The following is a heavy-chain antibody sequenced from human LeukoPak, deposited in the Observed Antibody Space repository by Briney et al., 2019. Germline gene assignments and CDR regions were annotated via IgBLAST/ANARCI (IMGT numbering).Heavy chain of an antibody. Sequence: SETLSLTCTVSGGSVSSGSYYWSWIRQPPGKGLEWIVYIYYSGSTNYNPSLKSRITISVDTSKNQFSLELSSVTAADTAVYYCARATVITMAFDYWGQGTLVTVSS. J-gene: IGHJ4*02. CDR1: GGSVSSGSYY. CDR3: ARATVITMAFDY. CDR2: IYYSGST. D-gene: IGHD4-17*01. V-gene: IGHV4-61*01.